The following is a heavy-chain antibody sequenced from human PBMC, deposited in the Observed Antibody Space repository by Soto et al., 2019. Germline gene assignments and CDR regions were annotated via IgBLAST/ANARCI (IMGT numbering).Heavy chain of an antibody. D-gene: IGHD3-22*01. V-gene: IGHV4-59*12. Sequence: PSETRSLTCTVSGGSISSYYWSWIRQPPGKGLEWIGYIYYSGSTNYNPSLKSRVTISVDTSKNQFSLKLSSVTAADTAVYYCARQLDSSGPYYFLYWGQGTPVTVSS. CDR2: IYYSGST. CDR3: ARQLDSSGPYYFLY. CDR1: GGSISSYY. J-gene: IGHJ4*02.